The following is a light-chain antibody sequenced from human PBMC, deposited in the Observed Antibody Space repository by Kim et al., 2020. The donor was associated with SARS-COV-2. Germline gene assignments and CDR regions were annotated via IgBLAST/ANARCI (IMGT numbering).Light chain of an antibody. CDR1: NSGSKS. J-gene: IGLJ2*01. CDR3: QVWDSSSDHVV. CDR2: DDS. Sequence: APGKTARIACRGNNSGSKSVHWYRQKPGQAPVLVVYDDSDRPSGIPERFSGSNSGNTATLAISRVEAGDEADYYCQVWDSSSDHVVFGGGTQLTVL. V-gene: IGLV3-21*03.